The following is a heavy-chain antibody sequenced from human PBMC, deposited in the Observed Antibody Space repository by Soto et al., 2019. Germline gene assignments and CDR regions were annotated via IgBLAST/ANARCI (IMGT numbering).Heavy chain of an antibody. V-gene: IGHV1-69*01. Sequence: QVQLVQSGAEVKKPGSSVKVSCKASGGTFSSYAISWVRQAPGQGLEWMGGIIPIFGTANYAQKFQGRVTITADESTSTAYMEPSSLRSEDTAVYYCARAENGEAGTYYYYYGIDVWGQGTTVTVSS. CDR3: ARAENGEAGTYYYYYGIDV. D-gene: IGHD6-19*01. CDR2: IIPIFGTA. CDR1: GGTFSSYA. J-gene: IGHJ6*02.